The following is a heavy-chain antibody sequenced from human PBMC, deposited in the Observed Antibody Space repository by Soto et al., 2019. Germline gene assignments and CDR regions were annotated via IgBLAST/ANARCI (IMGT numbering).Heavy chain of an antibody. J-gene: IGHJ5*02. CDR2: IIPIFGTA. CDR1: GGTFSSYA. D-gene: IGHD3-10*01. V-gene: IGHV1-69*01. Sequence: QVQLVQSGAEVKKPGSSVKASCKASGGTFSSYAISWVRQAPGQGLEWMGGIIPIFGTANYAQKFQGRVKITADESTSIVYMELSSLRSEDTVVYYGARAGENRITMVRGALPPCPYNWFDPLGQGNVVIVSS. CDR3: ARAGENRITMVRGALPPCPYNWFDP.